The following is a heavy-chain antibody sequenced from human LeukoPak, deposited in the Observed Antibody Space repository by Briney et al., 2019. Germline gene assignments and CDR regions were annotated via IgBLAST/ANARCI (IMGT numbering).Heavy chain of an antibody. D-gene: IGHD3-16*01. CDR3: ARLIGLGEVSPYFDS. Sequence: SETLSLTCSVSGCSISNGYYWGWIRQPPGKGLEWIGSIYHRESTYYNPSLKSRVTISVDTSKNQFSLKLSSVTAADTAVYYCARLIGLGEVSPYFDSWGQGRLVTVSS. J-gene: IGHJ4*02. CDR1: GCSISNGYY. V-gene: IGHV4-38-2*02. CDR2: IYHREST.